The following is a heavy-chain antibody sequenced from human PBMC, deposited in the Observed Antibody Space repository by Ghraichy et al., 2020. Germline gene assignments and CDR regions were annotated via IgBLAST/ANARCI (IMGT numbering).Heavy chain of an antibody. CDR2: IYYSGST. V-gene: IGHV4-59*01. Sequence: SETLSLTCTVSGGSISSYYWSWIRQPPGKGLEWIGYIYYSGSTNYNPSLKSRVTISVDTSKNQFSLKLSSVTAADTAVYYCARVRSRALRGNLGELSPRDAFEIWGQGTMVTVSS. D-gene: IGHD3-10*01. J-gene: IGHJ3*02. CDR1: GGSISSYY. CDR3: ARVRSRALRGNLGELSPRDAFEI.